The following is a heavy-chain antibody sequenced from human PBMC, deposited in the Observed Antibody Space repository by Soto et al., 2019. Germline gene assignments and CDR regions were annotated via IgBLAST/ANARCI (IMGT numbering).Heavy chain of an antibody. J-gene: IGHJ6*02. CDR2: IYYSGST. Sequence: SETLSLTCTVSGGSISSYYWSWIRQPQGKGLEWIGYIYYSGSTNYNPSLKSRVTISVDTSKNQFSLKLSSVTAADTAVYYCARLSYSGSGSYYYYYYGMDVWGQGTTVTVSS. D-gene: IGHD3-10*01. CDR3: ARLSYSGSGSYYYYYYGMDV. V-gene: IGHV4-59*01. CDR1: GGSISSYY.